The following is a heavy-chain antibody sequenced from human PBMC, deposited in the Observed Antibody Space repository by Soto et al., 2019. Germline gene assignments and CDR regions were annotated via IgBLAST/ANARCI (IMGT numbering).Heavy chain of an antibody. J-gene: IGHJ4*02. D-gene: IGHD6-19*01. CDR3: AAIAVAGSPVDY. CDR1: GFTFSSYW. CDR2: INSDGSST. Sequence: GGSLRLSCAASGFTFSSYWMHWVRQAPGKGLVWVSRINSDGSSTSYADSVKGRFTISRDNAKNTLYLQMNSLRAENTAVYYCAAIAVAGSPVDYWGQGTLVTVSS. V-gene: IGHV3-74*01.